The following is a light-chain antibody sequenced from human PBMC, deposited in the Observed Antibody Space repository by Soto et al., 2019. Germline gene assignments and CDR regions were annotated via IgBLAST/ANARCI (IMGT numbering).Light chain of an antibody. V-gene: IGKV1-5*03. CDR2: RAS. CDR3: KHYFSYPYA. CDR1: QSVLTW. Sequence: DIQVTQSPATLSASVGDTVSITCRASQSVLTWLAWYQQKPGKAPNLLIYRASSLRDGVPSRFSGSGSGTDFTLTISSLQPDDFAAYYCKHYFSYPYAFGRGTKLEI. J-gene: IGKJ2*01.